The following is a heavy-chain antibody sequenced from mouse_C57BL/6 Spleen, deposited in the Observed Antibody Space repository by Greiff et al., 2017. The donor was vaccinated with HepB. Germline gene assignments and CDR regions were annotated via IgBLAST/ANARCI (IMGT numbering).Heavy chain of an antibody. V-gene: IGHV5-17*01. CDR3: ARIAGYYAMDY. CDR2: ISSGSSTI. CDR1: GFTFSDYG. J-gene: IGHJ4*01. Sequence: EVMLVESGGGLVKPGGSLKLSCAASGFTFSDYGMHWVRQAPEKGLEWVAYISSGSSTIYYADTVKGRFTISRDNAKNTLFLQMTSLRSEDTAMYYCARIAGYYAMDYWGQGTSVTVSS.